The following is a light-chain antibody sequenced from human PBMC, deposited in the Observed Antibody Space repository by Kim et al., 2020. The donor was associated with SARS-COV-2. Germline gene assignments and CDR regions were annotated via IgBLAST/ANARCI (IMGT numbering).Light chain of an antibody. J-gene: IGKJ5*01. CDR3: QQYDSFPST. V-gene: IGKV1-33*01. CDR2: DAS. Sequence: ASVGDRVIITCRASQDISNYLNWYQQRPGKAPKLLIYDASNLETGVPSRFSGSGSGTDFTFTIGGLQPEDIGTYYCQQYDSFPSTLGQGKRLEIK. CDR1: QDISNY.